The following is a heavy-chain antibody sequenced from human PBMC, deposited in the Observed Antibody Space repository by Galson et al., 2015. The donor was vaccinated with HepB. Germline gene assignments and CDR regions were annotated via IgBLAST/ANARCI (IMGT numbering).Heavy chain of an antibody. CDR1: GFTFSSYW. Sequence: SLRLSCAASGFTFSSYWMTWVRKAPGKGLEWVANIRQDGSEKYYVDSVKGRFTISRDNAKNSLFLQMNSLRAADTAVYYCARASSYSSSCYDCWGQGTLVTVSS. D-gene: IGHD6-13*01. CDR3: ARASSYSSSCYDC. CDR2: IRQDGSEK. V-gene: IGHV3-7*03. J-gene: IGHJ4*02.